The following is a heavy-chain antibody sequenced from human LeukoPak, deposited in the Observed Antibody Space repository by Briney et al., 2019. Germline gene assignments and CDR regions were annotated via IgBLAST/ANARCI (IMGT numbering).Heavy chain of an antibody. V-gene: IGHV4-59*12. J-gene: IGHJ4*02. CDR2: IYYSGST. CDR1: GGSISSYY. Sequence: SSETLSLTCTVSGGSISSYYWSWIRQPPGKGLEWIGYIYYSGSTNYNPSLKSRVTISVDTSKNQFSLKLSSVTAADTAVYYCARGLAYYDILTGYYKGPLGFDYWGQGTLVTVSS. CDR3: ARGLAYYDILTGYYKGPLGFDY. D-gene: IGHD3-9*01.